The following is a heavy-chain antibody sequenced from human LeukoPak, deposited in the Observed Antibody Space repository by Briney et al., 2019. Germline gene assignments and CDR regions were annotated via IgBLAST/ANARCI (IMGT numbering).Heavy chain of an antibody. CDR3: GRAFPPLRTSSAGDL. CDR2: ISYLSSHV. D-gene: IGHD3-16*01. J-gene: IGHJ4*02. Sequence: GGSLRLSCSASGFTFSDYDMNWVRQAPGKGQGWVSSISYLSSHVYYGDSVKGRFSISRDNAKNSLYLQMNSLGAEDTAIYYCGRAFPPLRTSSAGDLWGQGILVTVSS. V-gene: IGHV3-21*01. CDR1: GFTFSDYD.